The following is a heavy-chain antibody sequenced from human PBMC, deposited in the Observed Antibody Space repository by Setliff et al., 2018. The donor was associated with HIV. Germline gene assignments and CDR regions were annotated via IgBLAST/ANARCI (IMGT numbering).Heavy chain of an antibody. CDR3: AIGSSNWPHRPNNYYFDY. J-gene: IGHJ4*02. CDR2: INAGNGDT. Sequence: ASVKASCKASGDTFTTYALHWVRQAPGQRLEWMGWINAGNGDTKSSQKFQGKVTITRDTSASTAYMELSSLRSEDTGVYYCAIGSSNWPHRPNNYYFDYWGQGTPVTVSS. D-gene: IGHD6-13*01. V-gene: IGHV1-3*01. CDR1: GDTFTTYA.